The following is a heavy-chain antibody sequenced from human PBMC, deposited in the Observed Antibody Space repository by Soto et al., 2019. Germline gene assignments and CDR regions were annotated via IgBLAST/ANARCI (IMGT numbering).Heavy chain of an antibody. D-gene: IGHD3-3*01. CDR3: ARYNAFWSGYRHFDY. J-gene: IGHJ4*02. CDR2: INHSGST. V-gene: IGHV4-34*01. CDR1: GGSFSGYY. Sequence: TLSLTCAVYGGSFSGYYWSWIRQPPGKGLEWIGEINHSGSTNYNPSLKSRVTISVDTSKNQFSLKLSSVAAADTAVYYCARYNAFWSGYRHFDYWGQGTLVTVSS.